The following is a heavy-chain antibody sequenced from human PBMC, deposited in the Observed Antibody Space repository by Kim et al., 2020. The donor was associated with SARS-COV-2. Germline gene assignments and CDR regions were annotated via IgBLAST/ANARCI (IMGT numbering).Heavy chain of an antibody. D-gene: IGHD3-22*01. J-gene: IGHJ3*02. CDR1: GYTLTELS. V-gene: IGHV1-24*01. Sequence: ASVKVSCKVSGYTLTELSMHWVRQAPGKGLEWMGGFDPEDGETIYAQKFQGRVTMTEDTSTDTAYMELSSLRSEDTAVYYCATPYYYDSSGYYNGHAFDIWGQGTMVTVSS. CDR3: ATPYYYDSSGYYNGHAFDI. CDR2: FDPEDGET.